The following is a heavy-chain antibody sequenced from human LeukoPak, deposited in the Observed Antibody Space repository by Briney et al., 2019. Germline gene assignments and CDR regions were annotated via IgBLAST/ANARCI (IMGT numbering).Heavy chain of an antibody. CDR2: IDWDDDK. D-gene: IGHD4-17*01. CDR1: GFSLSTSGMC. J-gene: IGHJ4*02. V-gene: IGHV2-70*17. Sequence: SGPALVKPTQTLTLTCTFSGFSLSTSGMCVSWIRQPPGKPLEGLARIDWDDDKFYSTSLKTRLTTSKDTSKNQVVLTMTSMDPVDTAMYFCARVTTVTTRYFEYWGQGTLVIVSS. CDR3: ARVTTVTTRYFEY.